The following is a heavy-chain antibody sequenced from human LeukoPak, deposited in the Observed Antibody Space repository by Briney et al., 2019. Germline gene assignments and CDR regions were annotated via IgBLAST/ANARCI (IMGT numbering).Heavy chain of an antibody. CDR2: ISGSGGST. CDR1: GFTFSSYA. Sequence: PGGSLRLSCAASGFTFSSYAMSWVRQAPGKGLEWVSAISGSGGSTYYADSVKGRFTISRDNSKNTLYLQMNSLRAEDTAVYYCASSSGFGEAFDYWGQGTLVTVSS. D-gene: IGHD6-19*01. V-gene: IGHV3-23*01. CDR3: ASSSGFGEAFDY. J-gene: IGHJ4*02.